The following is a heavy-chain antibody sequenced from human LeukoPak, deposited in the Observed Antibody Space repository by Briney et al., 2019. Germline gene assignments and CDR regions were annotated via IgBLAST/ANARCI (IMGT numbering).Heavy chain of an antibody. J-gene: IGHJ3*01. CDR2: INWIGGST. CDR3: ARDFLHLGG. D-gene: IGHD3-16*01. CDR1: GFTFGDYG. V-gene: IGHV3-20*04. Sequence: GGSLRLSCAAFGFTFGDYGMNWVRQVPGKGLEWVSGINWIGGSTVYGDSVKGRFTISRDNAKNTLYLQMSSLRAEDTAVYYCARDFLHLGGWGQGTMVTVSS.